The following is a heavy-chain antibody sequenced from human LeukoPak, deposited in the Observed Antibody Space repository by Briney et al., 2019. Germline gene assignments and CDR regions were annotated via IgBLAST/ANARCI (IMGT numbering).Heavy chain of an antibody. D-gene: IGHD3-3*01. Sequence: ASVKVSCKASGYTFTSYYMHWVRQAPGQGLEWMGIINPSGGSTSYAQKFQGRVTMTRDTSTSTVYMELSSLRSEDTAVYYCARAGPFWSGYRDAFDIWGQGTMVTVSS. CDR1: GYTFTSYY. J-gene: IGHJ3*02. CDR3: ARAGPFWSGYRDAFDI. V-gene: IGHV1-46*01. CDR2: INPSGGST.